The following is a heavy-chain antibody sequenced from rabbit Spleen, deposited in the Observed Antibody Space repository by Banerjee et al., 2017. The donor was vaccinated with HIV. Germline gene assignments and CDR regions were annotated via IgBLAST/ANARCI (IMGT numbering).Heavy chain of an antibody. Sequence: QSLEESGGDLVKPEGSLTLTCTASGFDLSSGYYMCWVRQAPGKGLEWIACIYTGSSGSTYYASWAKGRFTITRSTSLNTVTLQMTSLTAADAATYFCARAGGSTLYNFWGPGTLVTVS. V-gene: IGHV1S40*01. J-gene: IGHJ4*01. D-gene: IGHD8-1*01. CDR1: GFDLSSGYY. CDR2: IYTGSSGST. CDR3: ARAGGSTLYNF.